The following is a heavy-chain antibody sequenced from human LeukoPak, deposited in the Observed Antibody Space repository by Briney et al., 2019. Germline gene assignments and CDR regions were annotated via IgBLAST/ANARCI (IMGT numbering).Heavy chain of an antibody. Sequence: SVKVSCKASGGTFSSYAISWVRQAPGQGLEWMGGIIPIFGTANYAQKFQGRVTITADESTSTAYMELSSLRSEDTAVYYCAREVKIGYCSGGSCFGWFDPWGQGTLVTVSS. V-gene: IGHV1-69*13. J-gene: IGHJ5*02. D-gene: IGHD2-15*01. CDR2: IIPIFGTA. CDR1: GGTFSSYA. CDR3: AREVKIGYCSGGSCFGWFDP.